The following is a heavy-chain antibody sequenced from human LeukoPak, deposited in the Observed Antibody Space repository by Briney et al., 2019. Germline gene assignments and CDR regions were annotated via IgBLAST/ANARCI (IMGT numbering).Heavy chain of an antibody. J-gene: IGHJ3*02. Sequence: ASVKVSCKASGHTFTGYYMHWVRQAPGQGLEWMGWINPNSGGTNYAQKFQGRVTMTRDTSISTAYMELSRLRSDDTTVYYCAGGQYGDRAFGIWGQGTMVTVSS. CDR1: GHTFTGYY. D-gene: IGHD4-17*01. V-gene: IGHV1-2*02. CDR3: AGGQYGDRAFGI. CDR2: INPNSGGT.